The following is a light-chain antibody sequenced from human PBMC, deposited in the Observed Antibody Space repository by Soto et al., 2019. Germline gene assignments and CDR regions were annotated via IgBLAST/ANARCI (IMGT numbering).Light chain of an antibody. CDR3: LQLNSYPLT. CDR1: QGLSSD. V-gene: IGKV1-9*01. CDR2: AAS. Sequence: DIQLTQSPSFLSASVGDRVTITCRASQGLSSDLAWYQQKPGKAPKLLIYAASTLQSGVPSRFSGSGSGTEFTLTISSLQPEDFATYYCLQLNSYPLTFGQGTRLEIK. J-gene: IGKJ5*01.